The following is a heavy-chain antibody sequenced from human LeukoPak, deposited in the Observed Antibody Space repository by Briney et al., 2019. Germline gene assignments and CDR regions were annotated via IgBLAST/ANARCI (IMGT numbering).Heavy chain of an antibody. J-gene: IGHJ3*02. CDR2: IWYDGSNK. Sequence: GGSLRLSCAASGFTFSSYGMHWVRQAPGKGLEWVAVIWYDGSNKYYADSVKGRFTISRDNPKNTLYLQMNSLRAEDTAVYYCARSNDAFDIWGQGTMVTVSS. CDR1: GFTFSSYG. CDR3: ARSNDAFDI. V-gene: IGHV3-33*01.